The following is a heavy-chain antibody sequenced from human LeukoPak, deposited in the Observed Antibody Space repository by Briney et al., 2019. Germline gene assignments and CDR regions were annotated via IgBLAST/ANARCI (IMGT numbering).Heavy chain of an antibody. CDR2: IYYSGST. J-gene: IGHJ4*02. V-gene: IGHV4-4*02. Sequence: PSETLSLTCAVSGDSISSDIWWNWVRQPPGKGLEWIGYIYYSGSTNYNPSLKSRVTISVDTSKNQFSLKLSSVTAADTAVYYCARSSSWFAFDYWGQGTLVTVSS. CDR1: GDSISSDIW. CDR3: ARSSSWFAFDY. D-gene: IGHD6-13*01.